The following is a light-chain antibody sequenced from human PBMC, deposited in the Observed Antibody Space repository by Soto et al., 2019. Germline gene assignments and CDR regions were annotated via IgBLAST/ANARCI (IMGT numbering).Light chain of an antibody. CDR3: QQRSNSTIT. J-gene: IGKJ5*01. CDR2: DVS. CDR1: QSVSRNY. Sequence: EIVFTQSPGTLSLSPGEGATLSCRASQSVSRNYLAWYQQKHGQAPRLIIYDVSNRDTGTPARFSGSGAGTECTRTISSLEPEDFAVDYCQQRSNSTITFGQGTRLEIK. V-gene: IGKV3D-11*02.